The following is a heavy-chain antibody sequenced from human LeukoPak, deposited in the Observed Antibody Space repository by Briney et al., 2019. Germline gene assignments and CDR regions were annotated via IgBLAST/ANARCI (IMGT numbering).Heavy chain of an antibody. V-gene: IGHV4-4*07. J-gene: IGHJ4*02. CDR3: ARGPSRRSFDY. Sequence: PSVTLSLTCTVSGGSISSYYWSWIRQPAGKGLEWIGRIYTSGSTNYNPSLKSRVTISVDTSKNQFSLKLSSVTAADTAVYYCARGPSRRSFDYWGQGTLVTVSS. CDR1: GGSISSYY. CDR2: IYTSGST.